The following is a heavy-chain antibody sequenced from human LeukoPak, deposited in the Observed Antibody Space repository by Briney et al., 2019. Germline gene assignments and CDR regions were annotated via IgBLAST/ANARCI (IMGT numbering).Heavy chain of an antibody. J-gene: IGHJ4*02. CDR3: AKDLGYCSGGSRYTFVY. CDR2: ISANGGAT. D-gene: IGHD2-15*01. V-gene: IGHV3-23*01. CDR1: GFTFSNFA. Sequence: GGSLRLSCAASGFTFSNFAMSWVRQAPGKGLECVSLISANGGATYYADSVKGRFTISRDNSKNTLYLQMNSLRAEDTAVYYCAKDLGYCSGGSRYTFVYWGQGTLVTVSS.